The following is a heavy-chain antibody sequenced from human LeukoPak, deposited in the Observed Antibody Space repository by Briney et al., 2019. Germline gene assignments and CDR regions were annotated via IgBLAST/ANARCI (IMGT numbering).Heavy chain of an antibody. CDR2: ISGYHDNT. V-gene: IGHV1-18*01. CDR3: ARGMTALNAFDI. J-gene: IGHJ3*02. D-gene: IGHD2-21*02. Sequence: ASVKVSCRASGYTFSSYGISWVRQAPGQGLEWMGWISGYHDNTKYYAQKLQGRVTMTTDTSTSTAYMALRSLRSDDTAVYYCARGMTALNAFDIWGQGTMVTVSS. CDR1: GYTFSSYG.